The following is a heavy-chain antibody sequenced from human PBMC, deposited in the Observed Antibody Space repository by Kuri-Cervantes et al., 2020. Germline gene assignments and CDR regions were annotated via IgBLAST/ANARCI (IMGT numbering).Heavy chain of an antibody. CDR3: ARGGFFDY. CDR2: IYSGGIT. Sequence: ETLSLTCAASGFTVSSNYMNWVRQTPGKGLEWVSVIYSGGITYYADSVKGRFTISRDNSKNTLYLQMNSLRAEDTAVYYCARGGFFDYWGQGTLVTVSS. J-gene: IGHJ4*02. D-gene: IGHD3-16*01. V-gene: IGHV3-53*03. CDR1: GFTVSSNY.